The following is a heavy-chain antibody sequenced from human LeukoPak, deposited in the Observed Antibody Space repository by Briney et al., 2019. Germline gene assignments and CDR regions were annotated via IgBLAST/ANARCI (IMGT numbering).Heavy chain of an antibody. V-gene: IGHV4-34*01. Sequence: PSETLSLTCAVYGGSFSGYYWTWIRQAPGKGLEWIGEINHSGSTNYNPSLKSRVTISVDTSKNQFSLKLSSVTAADTAVYYCARGYSSGWTHLGYWGQGTLVTVSS. J-gene: IGHJ4*02. CDR3: ARGYSSGWTHLGY. CDR2: INHSGST. D-gene: IGHD6-19*01. CDR1: GGSFSGYY.